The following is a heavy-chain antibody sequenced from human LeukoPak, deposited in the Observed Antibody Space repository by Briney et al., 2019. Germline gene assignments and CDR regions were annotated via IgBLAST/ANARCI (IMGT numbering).Heavy chain of an antibody. V-gene: IGHV5-51*01. CDR1: GYSFTSYW. D-gene: IGHD3-3*01. Sequence: GESLKISCKGSGYSFTSYWIGWVRQMPGKGLEWMGITYPGDSDTRYSPSFQGQVTISADKSISTAYLQWSSLKASDTAMYYCARSPKRITIFGVPSGSVDYWGQGTLVTVSS. CDR3: ARSPKRITIFGVPSGSVDY. J-gene: IGHJ4*02. CDR2: TYPGDSDT.